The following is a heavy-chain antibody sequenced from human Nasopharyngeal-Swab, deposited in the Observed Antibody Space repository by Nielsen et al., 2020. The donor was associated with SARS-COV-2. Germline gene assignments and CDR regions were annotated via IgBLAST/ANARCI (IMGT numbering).Heavy chain of an antibody. CDR3: AAYSSGPYYYYGMDV. V-gene: IGHV1-58*01. Sequence: SVKVSCKASGFTFTSSAVQRGRQARGQRLEWIGWIVVGSGNTNYAQKLQERVTITRDMSTSTAYMELSSLRSEDTAVYYCAAYSSGPYYYYGMDVWGQGTTVTVSS. J-gene: IGHJ6*02. CDR2: IVVGSGNT. D-gene: IGHD4-11*01. CDR1: GFTFTSSA.